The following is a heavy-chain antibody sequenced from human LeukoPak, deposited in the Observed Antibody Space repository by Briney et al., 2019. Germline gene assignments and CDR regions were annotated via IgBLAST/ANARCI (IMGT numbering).Heavy chain of an antibody. D-gene: IGHD3-9*01. CDR3: ARDYPYDILTGYSAGALDI. J-gene: IGHJ3*02. CDR1: GFTFSDYY. V-gene: IGHV3-11*05. CDR2: ISSSSSYT. Sequence: GGSLRLSCAASGFTFSDYYMSWIRQAPGKGLEWVSYISSSSSYTNYADSVKGRFTISRDNAKNSLYLQMNSLRAEATAVYYCARDYPYDILTGYSAGALDIWGQGTMVTVSS.